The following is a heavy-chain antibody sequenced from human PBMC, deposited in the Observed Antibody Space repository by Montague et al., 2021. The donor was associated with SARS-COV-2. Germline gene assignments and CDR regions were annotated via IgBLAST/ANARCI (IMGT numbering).Heavy chain of an antibody. D-gene: IGHD3-10*01. V-gene: IGHV3-23*01. CDR1: GFTFSTYA. CDR3: LNYHGSGSYGDF. Sequence: SLRLSCAASGFTFSTYAMTWVRQAPGKGLEWVSSISARGVRTHYPDSVKGRFTISRDNSKNTLYLQMSSLRAEDTAVYFCLNYHGSGSYGDFWGQGTLVTVSP. CDR2: ISARGVRT. J-gene: IGHJ4*02.